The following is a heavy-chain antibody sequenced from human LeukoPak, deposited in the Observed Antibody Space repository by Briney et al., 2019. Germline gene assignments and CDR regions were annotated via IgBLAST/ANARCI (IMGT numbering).Heavy chain of an antibody. CDR1: GGSISSSSYY. J-gene: IGHJ6*02. V-gene: IGHV4-39*01. CDR3: ARLPAHCSGGSCYYYGMDV. CDR2: IYYSGST. D-gene: IGHD2-15*01. Sequence: SETLSLTCTVSGGSISSSSYYWGWNRQPPGKGLEWIGSIYYSGSTYYNPSLKSRVTISVDTSKNQFSLKLSSVTAADTAVYYCARLPAHCSGGSCYYYGMDVWGQGTTVTVSS.